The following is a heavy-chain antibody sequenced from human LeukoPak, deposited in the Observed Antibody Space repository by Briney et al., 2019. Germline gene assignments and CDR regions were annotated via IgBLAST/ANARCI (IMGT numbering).Heavy chain of an antibody. D-gene: IGHD2-21*02. J-gene: IGHJ4*02. CDR2: INHSGST. Sequence: SGTLSLTRAVYGGSFSGYYWSWIRQPPGKGLEWIGEINHSGSTNYNPSLKSRVTISVDTSKNQFSLKLSSVTAADTAVYYCARGLSAIVHWGQGTLVTVSS. V-gene: IGHV4-34*01. CDR3: ARGLSAIVH. CDR1: GGSFSGYY.